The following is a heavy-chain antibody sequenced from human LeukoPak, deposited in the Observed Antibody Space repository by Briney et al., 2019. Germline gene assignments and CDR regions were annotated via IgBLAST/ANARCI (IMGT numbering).Heavy chain of an antibody. D-gene: IGHD6-19*01. Sequence: GGSLRLSCAASGFTFSSYSMNWVRQAPGKGLEWVSSISSSSSYIYYADSVKGRFTISRDNAKNSLYLQMNSLRAEDTAVYYCATPGVSGRYSFDYWGQGTLVTVSS. CDR1: GFTFSSYS. CDR2: ISSSSSYI. J-gene: IGHJ4*02. V-gene: IGHV3-21*01. CDR3: ATPGVSGRYSFDY.